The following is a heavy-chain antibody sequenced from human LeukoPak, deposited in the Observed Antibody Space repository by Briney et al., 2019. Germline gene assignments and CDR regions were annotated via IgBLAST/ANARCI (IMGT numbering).Heavy chain of an antibody. CDR1: GFTFSSYA. D-gene: IGHD1-26*01. J-gene: IGHJ4*02. Sequence: GGSLRLSCAASGFTFSSYAMSWVRQAPGKGLEWVSAISGSGGSTYYADSVKGRFTISRENVKNSLYLQMNSLRAEDTAVYYCARQMTPHGNFDYWGQGTLVTVSS. V-gene: IGHV3-23*01. CDR2: ISGSGGST. CDR3: ARQMTPHGNFDY.